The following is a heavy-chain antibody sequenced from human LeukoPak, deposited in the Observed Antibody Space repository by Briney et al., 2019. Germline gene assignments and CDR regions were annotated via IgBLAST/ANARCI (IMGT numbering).Heavy chain of an antibody. CDR3: AKLDDFWSGYYDY. V-gene: IGHV3-23*01. J-gene: IGHJ4*02. Sequence: GGSLRLSCAASGFTFSSYAMSWVRQAPGKGLEWVSAISGSGGSTYYADSVKGRFTISRDNSKNTLYLQMNSLRAEDTAVNYCAKLDDFWSGYYDYWGQGTLVTVSS. CDR2: ISGSGGST. D-gene: IGHD3-3*01. CDR1: GFTFSSYA.